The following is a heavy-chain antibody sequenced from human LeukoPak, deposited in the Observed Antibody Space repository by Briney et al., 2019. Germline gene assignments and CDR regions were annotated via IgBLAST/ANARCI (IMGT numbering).Heavy chain of an antibody. V-gene: IGHV4-59*11. Sequence: SETLSLTCTVSGGSINNHYWSWIRQPPGKGLEWIGFIYYTGGTNYNPSLKSRITISVDTSKTQFSLRLSSVTAADTAVYYCARAGYSHGTGYYFDYWGQGTLVTVSS. D-gene: IGHD3-9*01. CDR1: GGSINNHY. CDR2: IYYTGGT. CDR3: ARAGYSHGTGYYFDY. J-gene: IGHJ4*02.